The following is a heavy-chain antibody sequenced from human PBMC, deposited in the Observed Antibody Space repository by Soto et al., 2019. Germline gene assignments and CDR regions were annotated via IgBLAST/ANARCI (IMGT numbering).Heavy chain of an antibody. CDR2: INPNSGGT. J-gene: IGHJ4*02. Sequence: ASVKVSCKASGYTFTDYYMHWVRQAPGQGLEWMGWINPNSGGTNYAQKFQGWVTMTGDTSISTVYMELSRLRSDDPAVYYCARDPHCTNGVCYTDAFDYWGQGTLVTVSS. CDR1: GYTFTDYY. CDR3: ARDPHCTNGVCYTDAFDY. D-gene: IGHD2-8*01. V-gene: IGHV1-2*04.